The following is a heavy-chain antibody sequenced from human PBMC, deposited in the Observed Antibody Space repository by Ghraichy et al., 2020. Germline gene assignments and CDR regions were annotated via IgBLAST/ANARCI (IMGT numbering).Heavy chain of an antibody. D-gene: IGHD3-3*01. V-gene: IGHV3-23*01. J-gene: IGHJ4*02. CDR2: ISGSGGST. CDR1: GFTFSSYA. CDR3: AKSFGVVLTIDY. Sequence: GGSLRLSCAASGFTFSSYAMSWVRQAPGKGLEWVSAISGSGGSTYYADSVKGRFTISRDNSKNTLYLQMNSLRAEDTTVYYCAKSFGVVLTIDYCVQRAPLTVSS.